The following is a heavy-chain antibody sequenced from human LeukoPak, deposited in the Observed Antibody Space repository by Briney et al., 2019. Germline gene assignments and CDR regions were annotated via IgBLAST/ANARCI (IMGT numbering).Heavy chain of an antibody. CDR1: GFTFSNYG. CDR3: TRAGGLVRGVHYYYYMDV. V-gene: IGHV3-30*02. J-gene: IGHJ6*03. CDR2: IRYDGSDK. Sequence: GGSLRLSCAASGFTFSNYGMSWVRQAPGKGLEWVAFIRYDGSDKYYADSVKGRFTISRDNSKNTLSLQMNSLRPDDTAVYYCTRAGGLVRGVHYYYYMDVWGKGTTVTISS. D-gene: IGHD3-10*01.